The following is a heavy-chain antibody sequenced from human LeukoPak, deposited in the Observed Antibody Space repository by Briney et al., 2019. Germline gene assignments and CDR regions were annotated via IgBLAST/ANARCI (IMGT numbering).Heavy chain of an antibody. CDR1: GGTFSSYA. D-gene: IGHD6-13*01. CDR2: IIPIFGTA. Sequence: SVKVSCKASGGTFSSYAISWVRQAPGQGLEWMGGIIPIFGTANYAQKLQGRVTMTTDTSTSTAYMELRSLRSDDTAVYYCARGGPEYSSSWLDAFDIWGQGTMVTVSS. CDR3: ARGGPEYSSSWLDAFDI. J-gene: IGHJ3*02. V-gene: IGHV1-69*05.